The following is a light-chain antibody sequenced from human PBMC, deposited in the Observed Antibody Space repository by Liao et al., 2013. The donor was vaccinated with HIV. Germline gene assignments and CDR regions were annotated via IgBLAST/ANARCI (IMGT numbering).Light chain of an antibody. CDR3: QVWDSFSEV. V-gene: IGLV3-21*01. J-gene: IGLJ1*01. Sequence: SYELTQPPSVSVAPGKTARITCGGNNIGSKSVHWYQQKPGQAPVLVIYYDSDRPSGIPERFSGSNSGNTATLTISRVEAGDEADYYCQVWDSFSEVFGTGTKVTVL. CDR2: YDS. CDR1: NIGSKS.